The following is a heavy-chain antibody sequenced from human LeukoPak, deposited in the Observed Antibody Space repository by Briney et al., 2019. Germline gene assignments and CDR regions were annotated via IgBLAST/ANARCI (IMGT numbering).Heavy chain of an antibody. V-gene: IGHV1-69*04. CDR2: IIPIFGIA. CDR3: AREVVVVVVATKSPHAFDI. CDR1: GGTFSSYA. Sequence: SVKVSCKASGGTFSSYAISWVRQAPGQGLECMGRIIPIFGIANYAQKFQGRVTITADKSTSTAYMELSSLRSEDTAVYYCAREVVVVVVATKSPHAFDIWGQGTMVTVSS. D-gene: IGHD2-15*01. J-gene: IGHJ3*02.